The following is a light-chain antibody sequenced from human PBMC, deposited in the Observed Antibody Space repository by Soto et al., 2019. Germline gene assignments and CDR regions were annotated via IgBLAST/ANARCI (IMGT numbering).Light chain of an antibody. CDR1: QSLVHSDGYTY. Sequence: IVMTQTPLSSPVTLGQPASISCRSSQSLVHSDGYTYLSWYQLKPGQPPRLLIYRVSNRFSGVPDRFSGSGAGTDFTLRISRVESEDVGVHFCMQTTQFPPYTFGQGTKLEI. CDR3: MQTTQFPPYT. J-gene: IGKJ2*01. V-gene: IGKV2-24*01. CDR2: RVS.